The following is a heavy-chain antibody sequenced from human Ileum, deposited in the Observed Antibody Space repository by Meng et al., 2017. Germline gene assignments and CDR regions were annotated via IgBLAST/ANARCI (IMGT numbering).Heavy chain of an antibody. Sequence: LRLSCTVSGGSISSGRYYRSWVRQPAGKGLEWIGRIYTSGSTNYSLSLKSRVTISLDMSMNQFSLKLTSVTAADTAVYFCARSPGIAVAGTNYYSGLDVWGRGTTVTVSS. V-gene: IGHV4-61*02. CDR2: IYTSGST. CDR1: GGSISSGRYY. CDR3: ARSPGIAVAGTNYYSGLDV. D-gene: IGHD6-19*01. J-gene: IGHJ6*02.